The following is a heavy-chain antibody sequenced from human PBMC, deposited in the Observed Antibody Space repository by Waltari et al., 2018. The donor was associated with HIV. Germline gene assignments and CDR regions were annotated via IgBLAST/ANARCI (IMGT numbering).Heavy chain of an antibody. D-gene: IGHD3-10*01. CDR2: ITSRSNYI. CDR3: ARDDSGRYAFDI. V-gene: IGHV3-21*01. J-gene: IGHJ3*02. CDR1: GFTFRSYS. Sequence: EVQLVESGGGLVKPGGSLRLPCVASGFTFRSYSMNWVRQAPGKGLAWVSSITSRSNYIYYADSVKGRFTISRDNAKNSLYLQMDSLRAEDTAMYYCARDDSGRYAFDIWGQGTMVTVSS.